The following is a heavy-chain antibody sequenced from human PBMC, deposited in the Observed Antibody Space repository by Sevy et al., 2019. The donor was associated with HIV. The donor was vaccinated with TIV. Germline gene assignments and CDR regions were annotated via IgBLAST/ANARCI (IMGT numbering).Heavy chain of an antibody. CDR2: IFRSGDVT. J-gene: IGHJ3*02. D-gene: IGHD3-22*01. Sequence: GSLRLSCTASGFTFSSYAMNWVRQAPGKGLEWVSTIFRSGDVTYYADSVKGRFTIPRDNSRNKLYLQMNSQRAEDTAEYYCAGARYDSSGSFDAFDIWGQGTMVTVSS. V-gene: IGHV3-23*01. CDR3: AGARYDSSGSFDAFDI. CDR1: GFTFSSYA.